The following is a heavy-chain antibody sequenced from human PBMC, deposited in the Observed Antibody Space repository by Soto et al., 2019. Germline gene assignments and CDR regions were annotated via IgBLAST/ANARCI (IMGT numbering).Heavy chain of an antibody. Sequence: GESLKISCKGSRYTFNTYWISWVRQMPGKGLEWMARIDPSDSDTNYSPSFQGTVTFSVDKFISTDAVQWSSLKAPDTAMYYCARGGGDGATFFDYWGQGTLVTVSS. D-gene: IGHD2-21*02. CDR3: ARGGGDGATFFDY. J-gene: IGHJ4*02. CDR1: RYTFNTYW. V-gene: IGHV5-10-1*01. CDR2: IDPSDSDT.